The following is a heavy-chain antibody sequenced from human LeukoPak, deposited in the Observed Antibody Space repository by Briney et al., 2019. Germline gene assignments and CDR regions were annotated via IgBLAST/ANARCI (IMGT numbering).Heavy chain of an antibody. V-gene: IGHV4-34*01. Sequence: SETLSLTCAVSGGSFSGYSWSWIRQPPGKGLEYIGEINHSGSTYYNPSLKSRVTISVDTSKKQFSLKLSSVTAADTAVYYCARGPRGYIYGKGHDYWGQGTLVTVSS. J-gene: IGHJ4*02. D-gene: IGHD5-18*01. CDR2: INHSGST. CDR3: ARGPRGYIYGKGHDY. CDR1: GGSFSGYS.